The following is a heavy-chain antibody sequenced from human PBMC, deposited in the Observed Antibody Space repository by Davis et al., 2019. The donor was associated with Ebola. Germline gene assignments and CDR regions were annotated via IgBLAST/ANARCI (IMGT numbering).Heavy chain of an antibody. D-gene: IGHD3-9*01. Sequence: GESLKISCKGSGYSFTSYWISWVRQMPGKGLEWMGRIDPSDSYTNYSPSFQGHVTISADKSISTAYLQWSSLKASDTAMYYCARHLTPAVYYYGMDVWGQGTTVTVSS. J-gene: IGHJ6*02. CDR3: ARHLTPAVYYYGMDV. CDR2: IDPSDSYT. CDR1: GYSFTSYW. V-gene: IGHV5-10-1*01.